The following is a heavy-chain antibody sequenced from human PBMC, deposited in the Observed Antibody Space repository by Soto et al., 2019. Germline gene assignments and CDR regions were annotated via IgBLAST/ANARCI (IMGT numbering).Heavy chain of an antibody. CDR3: ARKGWVYDHYYMDV. D-gene: IGHD5-12*01. CDR1: GFTFSDYY. J-gene: IGHJ6*03. V-gene: IGHV3-11*01. CDR2: ISSSGSTI. Sequence: GGSLRLSCAASGFTFSDYYMSWIRQAPGKGLEWVSYISSSGSTIYYADSVKGRFTISRDNAKNSLYLQMNSLRAEDTAVYYCARKGWVYDHYYMDVWGKGTTVTVSS.